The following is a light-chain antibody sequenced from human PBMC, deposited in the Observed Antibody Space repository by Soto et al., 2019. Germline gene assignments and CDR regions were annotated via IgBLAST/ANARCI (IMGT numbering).Light chain of an antibody. V-gene: IGKV1-5*03. Sequence: DIQMTQSPSTLSASVGDRVTITCRASQSIASWLAWYQQKPGKAPKLLIYKASNLESGVPSRFSGSGSGTEFTLTISSLQPDDFATYYCQHYNTYWYTFGQGIKLEIK. CDR1: QSIASW. CDR2: KAS. J-gene: IGKJ2*01. CDR3: QHYNTYWYT.